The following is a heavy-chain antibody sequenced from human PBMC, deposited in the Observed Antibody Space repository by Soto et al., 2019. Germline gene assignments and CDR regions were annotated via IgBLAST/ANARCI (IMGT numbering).Heavy chain of an antibody. Sequence: VASVKVSCKASGYTFTGYYMHWVRQAPGQGLEWMGWINPNSGGTNYAQKFQGRVTMTRDTSISTAYMELSRLRSDDTAVYYCARDSLPFDFWSGLYYYYGMDVWGQGTTVNVSS. CDR1: GYTFTGYY. V-gene: IGHV1-2*02. D-gene: IGHD3-3*01. J-gene: IGHJ6*02. CDR2: INPNSGGT. CDR3: ARDSLPFDFWSGLYYYYGMDV.